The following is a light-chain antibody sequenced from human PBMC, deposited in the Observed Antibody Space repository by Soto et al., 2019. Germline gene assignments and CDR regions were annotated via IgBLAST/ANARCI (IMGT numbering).Light chain of an antibody. CDR3: CSYAGSSTPVV. CDR1: SSDVGSYNL. Sequence: QSVLTQPASVSGSPGQSITIYCTGTSSDVGSYNLVSWYQQHPGKAPKLMIYEGSKRPSGVSNRFSGSKSGNTASLTISGLQAEDEADYYCCSYAGSSTPVVFGGGTKLTVL. CDR2: EGS. V-gene: IGLV2-23*01. J-gene: IGLJ2*01.